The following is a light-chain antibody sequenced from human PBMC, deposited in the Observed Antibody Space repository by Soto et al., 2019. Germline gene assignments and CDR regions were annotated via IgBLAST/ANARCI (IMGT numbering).Light chain of an antibody. CDR3: QVLDGSSYLYV. Sequence: SYELTQPPSVSVAPGQTARITCGGNDIGSKSVHWYQQRSGQAPILVVYDDSDRPSGIPERFSGSNSGNTATLTISRVEAGDEADYYCQVLDGSSYLYVFGSGTKLTVL. CDR1: DIGSKS. V-gene: IGLV3-21*02. J-gene: IGLJ1*01. CDR2: DDS.